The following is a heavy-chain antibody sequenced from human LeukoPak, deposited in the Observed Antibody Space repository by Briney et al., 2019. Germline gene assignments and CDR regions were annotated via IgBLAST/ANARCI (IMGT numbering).Heavy chain of an antibody. CDR3: ARGGVTAPPYYYMDV. CDR2: IFPIFGTA. D-gene: IGHD1-20*01. CDR1: GGTFCSYA. V-gene: IGHV1-69*05. J-gene: IGHJ6*03. Sequence: ASVTVSCMPSGGTFCSYAISWVRQAPGQGLEWMGGIFPIFGTANYAQKFQGRVTITTDESTSTAYMELSSLRSEDTAVYYCARGGVTAPPYYYMDVWGKGTTVTVSS.